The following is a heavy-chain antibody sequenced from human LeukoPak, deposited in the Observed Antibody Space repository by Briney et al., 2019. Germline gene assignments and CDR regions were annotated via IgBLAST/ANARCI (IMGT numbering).Heavy chain of an antibody. CDR1: GWSFNDYY. V-gene: IGHV4-34*01. J-gene: IGHJ5*02. CDR2: INARGDT. CDR3: ARGQIPAARGYNWFDP. Sequence: SETLSLTCAVYGWSFNDYYWNWIRQPPGKGLEWIGEINARGDTNFNPSLKSRVTISVDTSKSQFSLRLTSMIAADTAVYYCARGQIPAARGYNWFDPWGQGTLVTVSS. D-gene: IGHD2-2*01.